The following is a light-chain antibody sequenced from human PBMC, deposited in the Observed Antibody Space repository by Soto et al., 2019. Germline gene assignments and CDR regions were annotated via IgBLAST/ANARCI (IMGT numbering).Light chain of an antibody. J-gene: IGKJ5*01. CDR3: QQYGSSIT. Sequence: EIVLTQFPATLSLSPGDGATLSCRASQSVSSYLAWYQQKRGQAPRLLIYDSSNRATGIPARFSGSGSGTDFPLTINRLEPEDFAVYYCQQYGSSITFGQGTRWRL. CDR2: DSS. CDR1: QSVSSY. V-gene: IGKV3-11*01.